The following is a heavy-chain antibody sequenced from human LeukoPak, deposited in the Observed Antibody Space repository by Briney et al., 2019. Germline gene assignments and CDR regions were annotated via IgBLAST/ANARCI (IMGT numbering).Heavy chain of an antibody. D-gene: IGHD6-6*01. CDR3: ARGGAARPDY. V-gene: IGHV3-48*01. CDR1: GFTFSNYG. CDR2: ISSSSSSI. J-gene: IGHJ4*02. Sequence: GGSLRLSCAASGFTFSNYGMDWVRQAPGKGLEWISYISSSSSSIYYADSVKGRFTISRDNAKNSVFLQMNSLRAEDTAVYYCARGGAARPDYWGQGTLATVSS.